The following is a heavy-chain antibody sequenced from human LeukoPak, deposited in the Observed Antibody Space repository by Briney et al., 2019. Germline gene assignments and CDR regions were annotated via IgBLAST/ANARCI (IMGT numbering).Heavy chain of an antibody. Sequence: GGSLRLSCAASGFTFSSYAMHWVRQAPGKGLEWVAVISYDGSNKYYADSVKGRFTISRDNSKNTLYLQMNSLRAEDTAVYYCARGIEVGSGYMDVWGKGTTVTISS. J-gene: IGHJ6*03. CDR3: ARGIEVGSGYMDV. CDR2: ISYDGSNK. CDR1: GFTFSSYA. D-gene: IGHD3-22*01. V-gene: IGHV3-30*04.